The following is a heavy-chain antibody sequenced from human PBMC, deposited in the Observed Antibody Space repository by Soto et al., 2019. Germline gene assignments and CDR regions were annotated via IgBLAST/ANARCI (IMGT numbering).Heavy chain of an antibody. J-gene: IGHJ2*01. Sequence: QLQLQESGPGQVKPSETLSLTCTVSGDSITSSPYYWGWIRQPPGKGLEWIGSIYYSGNTFYNPSLKSRVTISVESSKKHFSMKLSSVIAADTAVYYCARLYSGLVWYFDFWGRGTLVTVSS. CDR3: ARLYSGLVWYFDF. CDR2: IYYSGNT. D-gene: IGHD1-26*01. CDR1: GDSITSSPYY. V-gene: IGHV4-39*02.